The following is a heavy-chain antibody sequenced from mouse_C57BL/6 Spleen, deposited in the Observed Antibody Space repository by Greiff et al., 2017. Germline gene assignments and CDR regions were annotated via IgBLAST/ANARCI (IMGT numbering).Heavy chain of an antibody. V-gene: IGHV1-52*01. Sequence: QVQLQQPGAELVRPGSSVKLSCKASGYTFTSYWMHWVKQRPIQGLEWIGNIDPSDSETHYNQKFKDKATLTVDKSSSTAYMQISILTAEDAAVYYCAREDSSGYNYWGQGTTLTVSS. D-gene: IGHD3-2*02. CDR1: GYTFTSYW. J-gene: IGHJ2*01. CDR3: AREDSSGYNY. CDR2: IDPSDSET.